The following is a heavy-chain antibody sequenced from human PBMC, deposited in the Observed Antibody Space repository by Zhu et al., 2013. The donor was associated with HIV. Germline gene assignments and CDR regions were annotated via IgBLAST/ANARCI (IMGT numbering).Heavy chain of an antibody. CDR3: ARDHNSGYYSYFDY. CDR2: IIPIFGSA. CDR1: GGTFSNYT. J-gene: IGHJ4*02. V-gene: IGHV1-69*01. D-gene: IGHD3-22*01. Sequence: QVQLVQSGAEVKKPGSSVKVSCKASGGTFSNYTITWVRQAPGQGPEWMGGIIPIFGSANYAQWFQGRVTITADESTRTAYMELRSLRSEDTAVYYCARDHNSGYYSYFDYWGQGTLVTVSS.